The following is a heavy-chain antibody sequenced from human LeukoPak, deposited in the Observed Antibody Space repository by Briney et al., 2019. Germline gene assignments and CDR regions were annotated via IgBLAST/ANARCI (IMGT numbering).Heavy chain of an antibody. CDR3: ARAPRLLTWYFDL. CDR1: GLSFSDYW. Sequence: GGSLRLSCAASGLSFSDYWMHWVRQAPGKGLVWVSRINSDGSSTSYADSVKGRFTISRDNAKNTLYLQMNSLRAEDTAVYYCARAPRLLTWYFDLWGRGTLVTVSS. J-gene: IGHJ2*01. CDR2: INSDGSST. D-gene: IGHD2-15*01. V-gene: IGHV3-74*01.